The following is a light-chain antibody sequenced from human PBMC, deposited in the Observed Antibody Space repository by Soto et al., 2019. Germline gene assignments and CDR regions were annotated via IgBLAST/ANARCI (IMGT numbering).Light chain of an antibody. J-gene: IGLJ2*01. CDR2: EVS. V-gene: IGLV2-23*02. Sequence: QSALTQPASVSGSPGQSITTSCTGTSSDVGSYNLVSWYQQHPGKAPKLMIYEVSKRPSGVSNRFSGSKSGNTASLTISGLQAEDEADYYCCSYAGSRVVFGGGTKVTVL. CDR3: CSYAGSRVV. CDR1: SSDVGSYNL.